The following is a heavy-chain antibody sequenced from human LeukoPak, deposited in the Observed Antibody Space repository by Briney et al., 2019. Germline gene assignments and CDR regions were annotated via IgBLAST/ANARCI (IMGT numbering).Heavy chain of an antibody. V-gene: IGHV3-30*18. J-gene: IGHJ5*02. D-gene: IGHD2/OR15-2a*01. CDR2: ISSDGNNE. CDR1: GFTFRTYA. CDR3: AKGLASTTSYGNWFDP. Sequence: PGRPLRLSCGASGFTFRTYAMHWVRQTPDKGLEWVAFISSDGNNENYADSVKGRFAISRDNSKNTLYLRINNLTPEDTGVYYCAKGLASTTSYGNWFDPWGQGTLVTVSS.